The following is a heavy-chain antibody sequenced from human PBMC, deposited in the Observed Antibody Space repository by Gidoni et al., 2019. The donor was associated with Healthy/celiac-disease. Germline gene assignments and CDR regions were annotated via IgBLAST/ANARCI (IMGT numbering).Heavy chain of an antibody. D-gene: IGHD3-22*01. CDR3: ARANYYDSSGSQGGFDY. J-gene: IGHJ4*02. CDR1: GGSFSGYY. Sequence: QVQLQQWGAGLLKPSETLSLTCAVYGGSFSGYYWSWIRQPPGKGLEWIGEINHSGSTNYNPSLKSRVTISVDTSKNQFSLKLSSVTAADTAVYYCARANYYDSSGSQGGFDYWGQGTLVTVSS. V-gene: IGHV4-34*01. CDR2: INHSGST.